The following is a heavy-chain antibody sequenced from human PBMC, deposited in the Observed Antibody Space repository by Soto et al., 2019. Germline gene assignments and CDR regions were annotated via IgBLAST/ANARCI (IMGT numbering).Heavy chain of an antibody. J-gene: IGHJ4*02. CDR2: ISWNSGSI. V-gene: IGHV3-9*01. D-gene: IGHD6-19*01. CDR1: GFTFDDYA. CDR3: AKDMDYSSGWYPIDY. Sequence: GGFLRLSCAASGFTFDDYAMHWVRQAPGKGLEWVSGISWNSGSIGYAVSVKGRFTISRDNAKNSLYLQMNSLRAEDTALYYCAKDMDYSSGWYPIDYWGQGTLVTVSS.